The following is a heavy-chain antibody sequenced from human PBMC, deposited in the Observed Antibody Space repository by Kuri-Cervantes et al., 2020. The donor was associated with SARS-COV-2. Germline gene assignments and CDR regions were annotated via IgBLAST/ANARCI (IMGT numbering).Heavy chain of an antibody. Sequence: SQTLSLTCAVSGYSISSGYYWGWIRQPPGKGLEWIGSIYHSGSTYYNPSLKSRVTISVDTSKNQFSLKLSSVTAADTAVYYCARGGDWFDPWGQGTLVTVSS. D-gene: IGHD1-26*01. V-gene: IGHV4-38-2*01. CDR2: IYHSGST. CDR3: ARGGDWFDP. J-gene: IGHJ5*02. CDR1: GYSISSGYY.